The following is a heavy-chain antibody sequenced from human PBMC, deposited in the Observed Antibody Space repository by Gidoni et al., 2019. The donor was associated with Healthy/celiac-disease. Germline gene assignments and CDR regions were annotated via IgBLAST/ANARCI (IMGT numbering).Heavy chain of an antibody. CDR1: GGSFSGYY. V-gene: IGHV4-34*01. CDR3: ARPYYYYYYGMDV. J-gene: IGHJ6*02. CDR2: INHSGST. Sequence: QVQLQQWGAGLLKPSATLSLTCAVYGGSFSGYYWSWIRQPPGKGLEWIGEINHSGSTNYNPSLKSRVNISVDTSKNQFSLKLSSVTAADTAVYYCARPYYYYYYGMDVWGQGTTVTVSS.